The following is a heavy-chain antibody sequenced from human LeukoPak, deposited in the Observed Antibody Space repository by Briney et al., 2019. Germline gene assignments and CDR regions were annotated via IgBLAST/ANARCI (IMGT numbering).Heavy chain of an antibody. CDR3: ARDGSYGSGRRYYYYGMDV. D-gene: IGHD3-10*01. CDR2: IYYSGST. CDR1: GGSISSYY. J-gene: IGHJ6*02. Sequence: PSETLSLTCTVSGGSISSYYWSWIRQPPGKGLEWMGYIYYSGSTNYNPSLKSRVTISVDTSNNQFSLKLSSVTAADTAMYYCARDGSYGSGRRYYYYGMDVWGQGTTVTVSS. V-gene: IGHV4-59*01.